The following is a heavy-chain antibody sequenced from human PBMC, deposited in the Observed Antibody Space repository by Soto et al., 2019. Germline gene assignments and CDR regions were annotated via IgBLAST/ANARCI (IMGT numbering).Heavy chain of an antibody. CDR1: GYTSTSYY. CDR2: INPSGGST. Sequence: ASVKVSCKASGYTSTSYYMHWLRQSPGQGLEWMGIINPSGGSTSYAQKFQGRVTMTRDTSTSTVYMELSSLRSEDTAVYYCARDLVEGSGYYSSWGQGTLVTVSS. CDR3: ARDLVEGSGYYSS. V-gene: IGHV1-46*01. D-gene: IGHD3-22*01. J-gene: IGHJ4*02.